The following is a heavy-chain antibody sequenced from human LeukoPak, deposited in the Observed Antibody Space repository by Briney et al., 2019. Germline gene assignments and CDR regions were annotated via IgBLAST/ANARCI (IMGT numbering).Heavy chain of an antibody. V-gene: IGHV3-33*01. CDR3: AREKYSSSSPDY. D-gene: IGHD6-6*01. CDR1: GFTFSSYG. Sequence: GGSLRLSCAASGFTFSSYGMHWVRQAPGKGLEWVAVIWYDGSNKYYADSVKGRFTISRDNSKNTLYLQMNSLGAEDTAVYYCAREKYSSSSPDYWGQGTLVTVSS. CDR2: IWYDGSNK. J-gene: IGHJ4*02.